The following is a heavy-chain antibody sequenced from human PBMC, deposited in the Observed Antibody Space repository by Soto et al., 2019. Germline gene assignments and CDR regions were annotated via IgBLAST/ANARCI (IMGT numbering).Heavy chain of an antibody. Sequence: ASVKVSCKTSGYTFSNYGMTWLRQAPGQPLEWLGWISLYSDGTNYAQKFQGRVSMTTDTSTTTAYMELRSLRSDDTAVYYCARVVPGAEAWFGPWGQGTLVTVSS. CDR3: ARVVPGAEAWFGP. CDR2: ISLYSDGT. J-gene: IGHJ5*02. D-gene: IGHD2-2*01. V-gene: IGHV1-18*01. CDR1: GYTFSNYG.